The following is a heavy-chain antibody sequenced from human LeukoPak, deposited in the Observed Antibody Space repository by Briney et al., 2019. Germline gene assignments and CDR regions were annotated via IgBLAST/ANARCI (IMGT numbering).Heavy chain of an antibody. CDR3: AKDQAYYDILTGYYQHHNWFDP. D-gene: IGHD3-9*01. J-gene: IGHJ5*02. V-gene: IGHV3-43*02. CDR1: GFPFDDYA. Sequence: GSLRLSCAASGFPFDDYAMHWVRQAPGKGLEWVSLISGDGGSTYYADSVKGRFTISRDNSKNSLYLQMNSLRTEDTALYYCAKDQAYYDILTGYYQHHNWFDPWGQGTLVTVSS. CDR2: ISGDGGST.